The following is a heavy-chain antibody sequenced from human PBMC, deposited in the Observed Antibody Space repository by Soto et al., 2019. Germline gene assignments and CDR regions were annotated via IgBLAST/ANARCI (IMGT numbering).Heavy chain of an antibody. J-gene: IGHJ6*02. CDR3: ARQGFGPLHGLVDV. CDR1: GGSISSYY. Sequence: QVQLQESGPGLVKPSETLSLSCTVSGGSISSYYWSWFRQSPGKRMEWIGYVHHSWGSSYNPSLQSTVAISLAPTKSQFSLKVTSVTATDTAVYYCARQGFGPLHGLVDVWGQGTTVTVSS. CDR2: VHHSWGS. D-gene: IGHD3-10*01. V-gene: IGHV4-59*08.